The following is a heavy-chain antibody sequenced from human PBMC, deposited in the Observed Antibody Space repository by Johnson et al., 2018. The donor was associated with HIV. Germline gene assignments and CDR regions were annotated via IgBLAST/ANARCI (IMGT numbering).Heavy chain of an antibody. V-gene: IGHV3-66*01. CDR3: ARDASLRFLEWFDAFDI. Sequence: VQLVESGGGVVRPGGSLRLSCSASGFTFDDYGMSWVRQAPGKGLEWVSVIYSGGSTYYADSVKGRFTISRDNSKNTLYLQMNSLRAEDTAVYYCARDASLRFLEWFDAFDIWGQGTMVTVSS. J-gene: IGHJ3*02. CDR1: GFTFDDYG. CDR2: IYSGGST. D-gene: IGHD3-3*01.